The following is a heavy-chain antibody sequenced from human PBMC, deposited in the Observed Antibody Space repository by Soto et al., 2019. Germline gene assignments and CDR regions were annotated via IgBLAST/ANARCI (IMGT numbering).Heavy chain of an antibody. J-gene: IGHJ6*03. CDR3: AREAEGSSGWDDYYYYMDV. CDR2: IYYSGST. D-gene: IGHD6-19*01. CDR1: GGSISSYY. Sequence: SETLSLTCTVSGGSISSYYWSWIRQPPGKGLEWIGYIYYSGSTNYNPSLKSRVTISVDTSKNQFSLKLSSVTAADTAVYYCAREAEGSSGWDDYYYYMDVWGKGTTVTVSS. V-gene: IGHV4-59*01.